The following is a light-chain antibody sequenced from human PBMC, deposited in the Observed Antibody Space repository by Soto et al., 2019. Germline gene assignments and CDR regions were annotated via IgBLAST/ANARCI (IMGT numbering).Light chain of an antibody. CDR3: QHRSNWPLT. J-gene: IGKJ4*01. CDR2: DAS. V-gene: IGKV3-11*01. CDR1: QSVSSF. Sequence: EIVLTQSPATLSLSPGERATLSCRASQSVSSFLAWYQQKPGQAPRLLIYDASNRATGIPARFSGSGSGTDFTLTISSLEPEDFAVYYCQHRSNWPLTFGGGTMVEIK.